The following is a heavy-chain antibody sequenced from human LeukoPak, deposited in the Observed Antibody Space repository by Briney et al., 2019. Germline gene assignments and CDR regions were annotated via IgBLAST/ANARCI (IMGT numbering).Heavy chain of an antibody. D-gene: IGHD2-2*01. CDR3: ARAPNDCSSTSCYRGYYFHY. Sequence: ASVKVSCKASGYTFTGYYMHWVRQAPGQGLEWMGWINPNSGGTNYAQKFQGWVTMTRDTSISTAYMELSRLRSDDTAVYYCARAPNDCSSTSCYRGYYFHYWGQGTLVTVSS. CDR1: GYTFTGYY. CDR2: INPNSGGT. J-gene: IGHJ4*02. V-gene: IGHV1-2*04.